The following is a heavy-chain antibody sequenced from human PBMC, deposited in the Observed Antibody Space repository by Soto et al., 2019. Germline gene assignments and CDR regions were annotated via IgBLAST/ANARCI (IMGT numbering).Heavy chain of an antibody. Sequence: QVQLVQSGAEVKKPGSSVKVSCKASVGTFSSYAISWVRQAPGQGLEWMGGIIPIFGTANYAQKFQGRVTITAEESTSTAYMELSSLRAEDTAVYYCATSHLGYCTNGVCSYGMDVWGQGTTVTVSS. J-gene: IGHJ6*02. CDR3: ATSHLGYCTNGVCSYGMDV. D-gene: IGHD2-8*01. CDR2: IIPIFGTA. V-gene: IGHV1-69*12. CDR1: VGTFSSYA.